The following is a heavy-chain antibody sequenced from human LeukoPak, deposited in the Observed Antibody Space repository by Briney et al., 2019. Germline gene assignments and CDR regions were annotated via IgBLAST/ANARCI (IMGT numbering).Heavy chain of an antibody. V-gene: IGHV4-39*01. J-gene: IGHJ4*02. CDR3: ARRRRRYCSSTSCYGNPLDY. Sequence: SETLSLTCTVSGGSISSSSYYWGWIRQPPGKGLEWIGSIYYSGSTYYNPSLKSRVTISVDTSKNQFSLKLSSVTAADTAVYYCARRRRRYCSSTSCYGNPLDYWAREPWSPSPQ. D-gene: IGHD2-2*01. CDR1: GGSISSSSYY. CDR2: IYYSGST.